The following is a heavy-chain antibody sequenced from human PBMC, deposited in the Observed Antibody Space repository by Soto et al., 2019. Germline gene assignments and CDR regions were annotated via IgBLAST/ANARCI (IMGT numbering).Heavy chain of an antibody. V-gene: IGHV4-34*01. D-gene: IGHD1-26*01. CDR2: INHSGST. CDR1: GGSFSGYY. J-gene: IGHJ3*02. CDR3: ASSTAAPWEGDAFDI. Sequence: SETLSLTCAVYGGSFSGYYWSWIRQPPGKGLEWIGEINHSGSTNYNPSLKSRVTISVDTSKNHFSLKLSSVTAADTAVYYCASSTAAPWEGDAFDIWGQGTMVTVAS.